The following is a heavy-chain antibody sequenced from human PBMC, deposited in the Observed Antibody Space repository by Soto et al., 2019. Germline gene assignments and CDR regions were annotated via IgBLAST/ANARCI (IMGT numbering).Heavy chain of an antibody. D-gene: IGHD6-13*01. V-gene: IGHV3-23*01. Sequence: GGSLRLSCAASGFTFSSYAMSWVRQAPGKGLEWVSVISGSGGTTYYADSVKGRFTISRDNSKNTLYLQMNSLRAEDTAVYYCAKDSSSWYYFDYWGQGTLVTVSS. CDR1: GFTFSSYA. CDR3: AKDSSSWYYFDY. CDR2: ISGSGGTT. J-gene: IGHJ4*02.